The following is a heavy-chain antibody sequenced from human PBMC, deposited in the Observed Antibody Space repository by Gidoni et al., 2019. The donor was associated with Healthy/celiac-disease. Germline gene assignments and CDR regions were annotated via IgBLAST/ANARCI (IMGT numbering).Heavy chain of an antibody. CDR1: GFTSSSYA. J-gene: IGHJ6*02. V-gene: IGHV3-30*04. CDR3: ARSIVATLGYYYYGMDV. D-gene: IGHD5-12*01. Sequence: QVQLVESGGGVVQPGRSVRLSCAASGFTSSSYAMHWVRQAPGKGLEWVAVISYDGSNKDYADSVKGRFTISRDNSKNTLYLQMNSLRAEDTAVYYCARSIVATLGYYYYGMDVWGQGTTVTVSS. CDR2: ISYDGSNK.